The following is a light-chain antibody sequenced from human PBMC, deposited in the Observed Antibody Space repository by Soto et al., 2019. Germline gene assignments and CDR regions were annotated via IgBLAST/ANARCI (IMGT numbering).Light chain of an antibody. V-gene: IGLV2-14*03. Sequence: QSALTQPASVSGSPGQSITISCTGTSNDVGSYNYVSWYQHHPGKAPKLMIYDVNNRPSGVSNRFSGSKSGNTASLTISGLQAEDEADYYCSSSTGSSTLYVFGSGTKLTVL. CDR3: SSSTGSSTLYV. CDR1: SNDVGSYNY. CDR2: DVN. J-gene: IGLJ1*01.